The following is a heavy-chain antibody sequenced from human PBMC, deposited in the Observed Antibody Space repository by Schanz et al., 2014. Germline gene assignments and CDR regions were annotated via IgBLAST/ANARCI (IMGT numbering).Heavy chain of an antibody. CDR1: GGSVSSGGDY. Sequence: QVQLQESGPGLVKPSQTLSLTCTVSGGSVSSGGDYWSWIRQHPGKGLEWIGEIYHTGSTNYNPSLKSRVTISVDTSKNQFSLKLSSVTAADTAVYYCARDSLRGATGGYGMDVWGQGTTVTVSS. J-gene: IGHJ6*02. CDR2: IYHTGST. CDR3: ARDSLRGATGGYGMDV. V-gene: IGHV4-31*03. D-gene: IGHD2-8*02.